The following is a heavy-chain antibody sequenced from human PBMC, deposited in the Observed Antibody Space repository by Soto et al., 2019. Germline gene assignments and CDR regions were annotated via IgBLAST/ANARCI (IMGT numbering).Heavy chain of an antibody. CDR3: ARQGDCSSTSCFERNYYSYYGMDV. J-gene: IGHJ6*02. CDR1: GYSFTSYW. D-gene: IGHD2-2*01. Sequence: GESLKISCKGSGYSFTSYWISWVRQMPGKGLEWMGRIDPSDSYTNYSPSFQGHVTISADKSISTAYLQWSSLKASDTAMYYCARQGDCSSTSCFERNYYSYYGMDVWGQGTTVTVSS. V-gene: IGHV5-10-1*01. CDR2: IDPSDSYT.